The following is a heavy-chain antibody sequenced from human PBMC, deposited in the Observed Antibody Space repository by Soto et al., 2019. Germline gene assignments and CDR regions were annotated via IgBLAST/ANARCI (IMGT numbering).Heavy chain of an antibody. V-gene: IGHV3-23*01. Sequence: GGSLRLSCAASGFTFSSYAMSWVRQAPGKGLEWVSAISGSGGSTYYADSVKGRFTISRDNSKNTLYLQMNGLRAEDTAVYYCAKDTLDIVVVPAATDKAQTVYYYYGTDVWGQGTTVTVSS. CDR2: ISGSGGST. CDR1: GFTFSSYA. D-gene: IGHD2-2*01. J-gene: IGHJ6*02. CDR3: AKDTLDIVVVPAATDKAQTVYYYYGTDV.